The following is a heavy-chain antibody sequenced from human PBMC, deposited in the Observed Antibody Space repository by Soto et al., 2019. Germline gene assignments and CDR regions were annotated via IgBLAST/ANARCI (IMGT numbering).Heavy chain of an antibody. D-gene: IGHD6-19*01. Sequence: PGGSLRLSCAASGFTFSSYAMHWVRQAPGKGLEWVAVISYDGSNKYYADSVKGRFTISRDNSKNTLYLQMNSLRAEDTAVYYCARDRLESSSGWYGDFDYWGQGTLVTVSS. J-gene: IGHJ4*02. CDR2: ISYDGSNK. V-gene: IGHV3-30-3*01. CDR3: ARDRLESSSGWYGDFDY. CDR1: GFTFSSYA.